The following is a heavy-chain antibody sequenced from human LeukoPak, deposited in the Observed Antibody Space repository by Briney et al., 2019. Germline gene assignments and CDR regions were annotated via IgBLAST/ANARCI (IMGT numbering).Heavy chain of an antibody. CDR3: ARDKAVTTEVTQHFQH. CDR1: GYTSTSYA. CDR2: ISAYNGYT. D-gene: IGHD4-23*01. J-gene: IGHJ1*01. V-gene: IGHV1-18*01. Sequence: ASVKVSCKASGYTSTSYAMHWVRQAPGQGLEWMGWISAYNGYTDYAQKLQFRVTMTTDTSTSTAYMELRSLRSDDTAVYYCARDKAVTTEVTQHFQHWGQGTLVTVSS.